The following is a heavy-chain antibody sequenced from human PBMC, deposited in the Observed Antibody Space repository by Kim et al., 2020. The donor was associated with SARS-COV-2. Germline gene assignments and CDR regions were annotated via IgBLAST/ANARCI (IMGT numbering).Heavy chain of an antibody. Sequence: KFQGRVTMTEDTSTDTAYMELSSLRSEDTAVYYCATSPAMVVAGGHWFDPWGQGTLVTVSS. CDR3: ATSPAMVVAGGHWFDP. D-gene: IGHD6-19*01. J-gene: IGHJ5*02. V-gene: IGHV1-24*01.